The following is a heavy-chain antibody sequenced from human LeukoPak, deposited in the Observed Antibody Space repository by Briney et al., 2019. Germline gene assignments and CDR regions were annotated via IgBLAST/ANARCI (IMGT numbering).Heavy chain of an antibody. V-gene: IGHV3-21*01. CDR1: GFTFSSYS. Sequence: PGGSLRLSCAASGFTFSSYSMDWVRQAPGKGLEWVSSISSSSSYIYYADSVKGRFTISRDNAKNSLYLQMNSLRAEDTAVYYCARVLKQWLPPDYWGQGTLVTVSS. J-gene: IGHJ4*02. CDR2: ISSSSSYI. CDR3: ARVLKQWLPPDY. D-gene: IGHD6-19*01.